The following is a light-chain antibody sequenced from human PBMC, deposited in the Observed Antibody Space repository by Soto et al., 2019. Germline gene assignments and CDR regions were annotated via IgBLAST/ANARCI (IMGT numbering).Light chain of an antibody. V-gene: IGLV2-23*01. CDR1: SSDVGSYNL. Sequence: QSALTQPASVSGSPEQSITISCTGTSSDVGSYNLVSWYQQHPGTSPKLMIYEAFKRPSGVSNRFSGSKSGDTAALTISGLQAEVVADYYCCSYAGSTTLYVFGTGTKLTAL. CDR2: EAF. J-gene: IGLJ1*01. CDR3: CSYAGSTTLYV.